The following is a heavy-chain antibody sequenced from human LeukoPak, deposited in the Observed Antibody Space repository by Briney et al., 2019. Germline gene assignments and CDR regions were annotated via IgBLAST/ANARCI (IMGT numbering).Heavy chain of an antibody. CDR2: ISSGSSYI. J-gene: IGHJ6*03. D-gene: IGHD2-2*03. CDR3: AKDQSNGSLYYYYYMDV. Sequence: GGSLRLSCAASGFTFSSYSMNWVRQAPGKGLEWVSSISSGSSYIYYADSVKGRFTISRDNAKNSLYLQMNSLRAEDTAVYYCAKDQSNGSLYYYYYMDVWGKGTTVTVSS. CDR1: GFTFSSYS. V-gene: IGHV3-21*01.